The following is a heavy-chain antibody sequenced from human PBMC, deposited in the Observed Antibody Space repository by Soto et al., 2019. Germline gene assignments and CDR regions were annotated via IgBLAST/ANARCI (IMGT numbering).Heavy chain of an antibody. CDR2: ISGSNGDT. V-gene: IGHV1-18*01. CDR3: GRGGLAVSGTYDY. D-gene: IGHD6-19*01. J-gene: IGHJ4*02. Sequence: KVSSKASGYTFINYGVAWVRRAPGQGPEWMGWISGSNGDTKYAQNLQNRVSLTTDTSTNTAYMELRSLRPDDTAIYFCGRGGLAVSGTYDYWGQGTLVTVSS. CDR1: GYTFINYG.